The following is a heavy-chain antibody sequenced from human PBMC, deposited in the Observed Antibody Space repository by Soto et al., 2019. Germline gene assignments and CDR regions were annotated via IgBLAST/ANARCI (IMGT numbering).Heavy chain of an antibody. D-gene: IGHD1-26*01. J-gene: IGHJ4*02. V-gene: IGHV3-23*01. CDR3: AKGGGGYPFAY. Sequence: EAQLLESGGGLVQPGGSLRLSCAASGFTFSNYAMSWVRQAPGRGLEWVSAISGSGGSTYFADSVKGRFTISRVNSKNTRYLQMSSLRAEDTAVYYCAKGGGGYPFAYWGQGALVTVSS. CDR1: GFTFSNYA. CDR2: ISGSGGST.